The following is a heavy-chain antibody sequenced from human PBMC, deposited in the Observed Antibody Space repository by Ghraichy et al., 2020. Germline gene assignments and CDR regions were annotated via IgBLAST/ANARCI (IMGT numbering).Heavy chain of an antibody. D-gene: IGHD2-2*01. CDR2: ISAYNGNT. Sequence: ASVKVSCKASGYTFTSYGISWVRQAPGQGLEWMGWISAYNGNTNYAQKLQGRVTMTTDTSTSTAYMELRSLRSDDTAVYYCARDFGWYCSSTSCSGPFDIWGQGTMVTVSS. V-gene: IGHV1-18*04. CDR3: ARDFGWYCSSTSCSGPFDI. CDR1: GYTFTSYG. J-gene: IGHJ3*02.